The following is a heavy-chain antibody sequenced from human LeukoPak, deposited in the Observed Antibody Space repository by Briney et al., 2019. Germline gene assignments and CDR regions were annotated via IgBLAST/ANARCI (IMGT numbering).Heavy chain of an antibody. J-gene: IGHJ4*02. CDR3: ARDYISDDVFDF. CDR1: GYTFTSYG. Sequence: ASVKVSCKASGYTFTSYGISWVRQAPGQGLEWMGFTSADNGRTNYVQKFQGRVTMTTDTSTNTAYMELRSLRFDDTAMYYCARDYISDDVFDFWGQGTLITVSS. CDR2: TSADNGRT. D-gene: IGHD2-21*02. V-gene: IGHV1-18*01.